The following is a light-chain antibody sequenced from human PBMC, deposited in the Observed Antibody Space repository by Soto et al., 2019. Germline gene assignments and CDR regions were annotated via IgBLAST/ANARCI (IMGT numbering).Light chain of an antibody. J-gene: IGKJ5*01. CDR2: DAS. Sequence: AIPLTQSPSSLAASVGDRVTITCRASQGISSALAWYQQKPGKAPKLLIYDASSLESGVPSRFCGRRSGTDLTLTISSMQPEDLATSYCKQFNSYPAFGQGTRLEIK. CDR3: KQFNSYPA. V-gene: IGKV1-13*02. CDR1: QGISSA.